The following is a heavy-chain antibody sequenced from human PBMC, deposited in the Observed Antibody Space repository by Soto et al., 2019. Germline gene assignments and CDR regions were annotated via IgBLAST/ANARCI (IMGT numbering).Heavy chain of an antibody. Sequence: ASVKVSCKASGGTFSSYAISWVRQAPGQGLEWMGGIIPIFGTANYAQKFQGRVTITADKSASTAYMELSSLRSEDTAVYYCAAGPRGTYYDFWSGLKYYYYYYGMDVWGQGTTVTVSS. J-gene: IGHJ6*02. CDR2: IIPIFGTA. V-gene: IGHV1-69*06. D-gene: IGHD3-3*01. CDR1: GGTFSSYA. CDR3: AAGPRGTYYDFWSGLKYYYYYYGMDV.